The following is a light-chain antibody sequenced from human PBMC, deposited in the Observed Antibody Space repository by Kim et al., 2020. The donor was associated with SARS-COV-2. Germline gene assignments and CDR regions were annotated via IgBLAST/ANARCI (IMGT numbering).Light chain of an antibody. CDR2: QDT. CDR3: QAWDSGTAV. V-gene: IGLV3-1*01. CDR1: NLGDKY. J-gene: IGLJ3*02. Sequence: SVSPGQTASITCSGDNLGDKYASWYQRKSGQSPVLVIYQDTKWPSGIPDRFSGSNSGNTATLTISGTQAMDEADYYCQAWDSGTAVFGGGTQLTVL.